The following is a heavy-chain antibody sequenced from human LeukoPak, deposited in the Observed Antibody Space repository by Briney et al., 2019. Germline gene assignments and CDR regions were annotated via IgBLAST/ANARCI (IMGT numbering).Heavy chain of an antibody. CDR2: ISWDGGST. V-gene: IGHV3-43*01. Sequence: GGSLRLSCAASGFTFDDYTMHWVRQAPGKGLEWVSLISWDGGSTYYADSVKGRFTISRDNSKNSLYLKMNSLRTEDTALYYCAKESGSSWPYYYYGMDVWGQGTTVTVSS. CDR3: AKESGSSWPYYYYGMDV. CDR1: GFTFDDYT. J-gene: IGHJ6*02. D-gene: IGHD6-13*01.